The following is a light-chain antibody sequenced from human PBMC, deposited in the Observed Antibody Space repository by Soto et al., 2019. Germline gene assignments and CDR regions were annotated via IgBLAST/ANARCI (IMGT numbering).Light chain of an antibody. CDR1: ASTSVRNY. J-gene: IGLJ1*01. V-gene: IGLV1-47*01. CDR2: RNS. Sequence: QSLLTQSPSASGTPGQRFSITWSGIASTSVRNYVYWYQQLPGMAPKLLIYRNSQRPSGVPDRFSGSKSGTSASLAISGLRSEDEADYYCAAWDDNLSGFYVFGAGTKVTVL. CDR3: AAWDDNLSGFYV.